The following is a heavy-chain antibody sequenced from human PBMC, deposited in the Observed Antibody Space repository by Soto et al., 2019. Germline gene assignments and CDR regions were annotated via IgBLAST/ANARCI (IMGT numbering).Heavy chain of an antibody. Sequence: GASVKVSCKVSGYTLTELSMHWVRQAPGKGLEWMGGFDPEDGETIYAQKFQGRVTMTEGTSTDTAYMELSSLRSEDTAVYYCATELSGWYVDWGQGTLVTVSS. CDR2: FDPEDGET. CDR1: GYTLTELS. D-gene: IGHD6-19*01. CDR3: ATELSGWYVD. J-gene: IGHJ4*02. V-gene: IGHV1-24*01.